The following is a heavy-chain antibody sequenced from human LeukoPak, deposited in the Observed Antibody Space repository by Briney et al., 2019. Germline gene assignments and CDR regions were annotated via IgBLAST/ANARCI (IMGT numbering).Heavy chain of an antibody. CDR1: GLTLSNYG. V-gene: IGHV3-23*01. CDR2: ISDSGGRT. Sequence: GGSLRLSCAVSGLTLSNYGMSWVRQAPGKGLEWVAGISDSGGRTNYADSVKGRFTISRDNPKNTLYLQMNSLRAEDTAVYFCAKRGVVIRVILVGFHKEAYYFDSWAREPWSPSPQ. CDR3: AKRGVVIRVILVGFHKEAYYFDS. D-gene: IGHD3-22*01. J-gene: IGHJ4*02.